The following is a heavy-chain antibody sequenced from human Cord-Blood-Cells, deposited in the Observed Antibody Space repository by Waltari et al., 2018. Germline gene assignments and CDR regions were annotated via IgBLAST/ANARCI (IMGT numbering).Heavy chain of an antibody. J-gene: IGHJ5*02. V-gene: IGHV1-3*01. D-gene: IGHD6-19*01. CDR2: INAGNGNT. CDR1: GYTFTSYA. CDR3: ARDRESKAAGTFDVSWFDP. Sequence: QVQLVQSGAEVKKPGASVKVSCKASGYTFTSYAMHWVRQAPGQRLEWMGWINAGNGNTKYSQKFQGRVTITRDTSASTAYMELSSLRSEDTAVYYCARDRESKAAGTFDVSWFDPWGQGTLVTVSS.